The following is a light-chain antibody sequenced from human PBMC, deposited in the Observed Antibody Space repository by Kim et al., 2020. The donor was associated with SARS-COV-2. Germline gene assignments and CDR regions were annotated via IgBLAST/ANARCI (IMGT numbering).Light chain of an antibody. V-gene: IGLV2-14*03. CDR2: DVS. CDR3: SSYTSSSTRVV. CDR1: SSDVGGYNY. J-gene: IGLJ2*01. Sequence: QSVTNSCTGTSSDVGGYNYVSWYQQHPGKAPKLMIYDVSNRPSGVSNRFSGSKSGNTASLTISGLQAEDEADYYCSSYTSSSTRVVFGGGTKLTVL.